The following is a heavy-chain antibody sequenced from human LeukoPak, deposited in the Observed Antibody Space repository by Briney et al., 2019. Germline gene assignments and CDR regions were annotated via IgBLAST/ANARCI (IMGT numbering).Heavy chain of an antibody. CDR3: ARTGNPATGDY. J-gene: IGHJ4*02. Sequence: PGGSLRLSCAASGFTFSSYEMNWVRQAPGKGLEWVSYISSSGSTIYYADSVKGRFTISRDNSKNTLYLLMNSLRAEDTGAYYCARTGNPATGDYWGQGTLVTVSS. CDR1: GFTFSSYE. D-gene: IGHD1-1*01. CDR2: ISSSGSTI. V-gene: IGHV3-48*03.